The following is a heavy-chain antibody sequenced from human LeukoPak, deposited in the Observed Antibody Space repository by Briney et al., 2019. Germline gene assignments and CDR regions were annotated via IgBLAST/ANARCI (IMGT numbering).Heavy chain of an antibody. CDR2: ISAYNGNT. D-gene: IGHD3-10*01. Sequence: ASVKVSCKASGYTFTSYGISWMRQAPGQGLEWMGWISAYNGNTNYAQKLQGRVTMTTDTSTSTAYMELRSLRSDGTAVYYCARDFPRSGSYYSGMDVWGKGTTVTVSS. CDR3: ARDFPRSGSYYSGMDV. CDR1: GYTFTSYG. V-gene: IGHV1-18*04. J-gene: IGHJ6*04.